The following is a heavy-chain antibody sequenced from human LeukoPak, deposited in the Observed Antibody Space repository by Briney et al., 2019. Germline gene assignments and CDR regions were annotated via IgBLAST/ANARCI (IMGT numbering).Heavy chain of an antibody. D-gene: IGHD4-17*01. Sequence: GGSLRLSCAASGFTFSDSAVPWVRQTSGNGLEWVGRIRSKANSYAPAYGASVKGRFAVSRDDSKNTAYLQMNSLKTEDTAVYYCTRPATENGDFDYWGQGTLVIVSS. V-gene: IGHV3-73*01. CDR3: TRPATENGDFDY. CDR1: GFTFSDSA. CDR2: IRSKANSYAP. J-gene: IGHJ4*02.